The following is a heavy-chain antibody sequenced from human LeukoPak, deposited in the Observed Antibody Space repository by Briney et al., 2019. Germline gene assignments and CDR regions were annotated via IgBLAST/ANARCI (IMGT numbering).Heavy chain of an antibody. D-gene: IGHD3-10*01. CDR2: INHSGST. CDR3: ARSMVRGVYYYYYMDV. V-gene: IGHV4-34*01. CDR1: GGSFSGYY. J-gene: IGHJ6*03. Sequence: SETLSLTCAVYGGSFSGYYWSWIRQPPGKGLEWIGEINHSGSTNYNPSLKSRVTISVDTSKNQFSLKLSSVTAADTAVYYCARSMVRGVYYYYYMDVWGKGTTVTIS.